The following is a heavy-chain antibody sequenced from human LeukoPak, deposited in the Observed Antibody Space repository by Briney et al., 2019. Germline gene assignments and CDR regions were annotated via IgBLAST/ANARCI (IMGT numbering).Heavy chain of an antibody. V-gene: IGHV1-46*01. CDR2: INPSGGST. Sequence: ASVKVSCKASGYTFTSYYMHWVRQAPGQGLEWMGIINPSGGSTSYAQKFQGRVTMTRDTSTSTVYMELSSLRSEDTAAYYCARDSPYYYDSSGHEVDYWGQGTLVTVSS. D-gene: IGHD3-22*01. J-gene: IGHJ4*02. CDR3: ARDSPYYYDSSGHEVDY. CDR1: GYTFTSYY.